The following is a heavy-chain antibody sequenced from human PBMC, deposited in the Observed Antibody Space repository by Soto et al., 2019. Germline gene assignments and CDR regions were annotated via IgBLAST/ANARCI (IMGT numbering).Heavy chain of an antibody. V-gene: IGHV1-69*09. Sequence: QVQLVQSGAEVKKPESSVKVSCNTSGGTFVSHVISWVRQAPGQGPEWMGKINPLSGIPNYAQKFQDRVTVTADTDSSTAYMELSRLRSDDTAVYYCAAPACAATWCSPSHNLDHWGQGNLVTVSS. CDR2: INPLSGIP. CDR1: GGTFVSHV. CDR3: AAPACAATWCSPSHNLDH. D-gene: IGHD2-2*01. J-gene: IGHJ4*02.